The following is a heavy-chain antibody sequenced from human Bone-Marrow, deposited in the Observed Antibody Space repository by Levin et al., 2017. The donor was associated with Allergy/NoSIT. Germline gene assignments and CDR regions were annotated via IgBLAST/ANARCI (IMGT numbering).Heavy chain of an antibody. CDR1: GYTFTSYA. J-gene: IGHJ4*02. Sequence: ASVKVSCKASGYTFTSYAMNWVRQAPGQGLEWMGWINTNTGNPTYAQGLTGRFVFSLDTSVSTAYLQISSLKAENTAVYYCARVGFGYDFWSGYYGYWGQGTLVTVSS. CDR3: ARVGFGYDFWSGYYGY. V-gene: IGHV7-4-1*02. CDR2: INTNTGNP. D-gene: IGHD3-3*01.